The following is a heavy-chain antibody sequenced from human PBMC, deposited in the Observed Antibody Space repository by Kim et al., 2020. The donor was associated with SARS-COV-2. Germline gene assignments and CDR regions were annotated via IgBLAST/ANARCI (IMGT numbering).Heavy chain of an antibody. J-gene: IGHJ4*02. CDR3: ASAFTVTAPFDY. V-gene: IGHV1-69*01. D-gene: IGHD4-4*01. Sequence: NYAQKFQGRVTITADESTSTAYMELSSLRSEDTAVYYCASAFTVTAPFDYWGQGTLVTVSS.